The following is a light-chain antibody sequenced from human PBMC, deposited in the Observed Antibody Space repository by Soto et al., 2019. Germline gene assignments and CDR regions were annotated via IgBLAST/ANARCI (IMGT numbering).Light chain of an antibody. CDR2: DVS. CDR1: SSDVGGYNY. V-gene: IGLV2-14*01. CDR3: SSYTSRSTPYYV. Sequence: QSVLTQPASVXGSPGQSITISCTGTSSDVGGYNYVSWYQQHPGKAPKLMIYDVSNRPSGVSNRFSGSKSGNTASLTISGLQAEDEADYYCSSYTSRSTPYYVFGTGTKVTVL. J-gene: IGLJ1*01.